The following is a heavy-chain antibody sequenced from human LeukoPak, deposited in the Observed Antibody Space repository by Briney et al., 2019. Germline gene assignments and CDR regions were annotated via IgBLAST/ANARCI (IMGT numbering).Heavy chain of an antibody. V-gene: IGHV4-39*01. D-gene: IGHD2-2*01. Sequence: GSLRLSCAASGFTFSSYSMNWVRQPPGKGLEWIGSIYYSGSTYYNPSLKSRVTISVDTSKNQFSLKLSSVTAADTAVYYCARYALGYCSSTSCSKFDYWGQGTLVTVSS. J-gene: IGHJ4*02. CDR3: ARYALGYCSSTSCSKFDY. CDR1: GFTFSSYSMN. CDR2: IYYSGST.